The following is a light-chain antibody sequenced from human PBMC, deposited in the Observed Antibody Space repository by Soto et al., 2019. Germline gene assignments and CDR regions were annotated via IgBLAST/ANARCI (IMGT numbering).Light chain of an antibody. CDR3: MQGTHWPIT. V-gene: IGKV2-30*01. CDR2: KVS. J-gene: IGKJ5*01. Sequence: DVVMTQSPLSLPVTLGQPASISCRSSQSLIYSDGNTYLNWFQQRPGQSPRRLIYKVSNRDSGVPDRFSGSGSATDFTLKISRVEAEDVGVYYCMQGTHWPITFGQGTRLEIK. CDR1: QSLIYSDGNTY.